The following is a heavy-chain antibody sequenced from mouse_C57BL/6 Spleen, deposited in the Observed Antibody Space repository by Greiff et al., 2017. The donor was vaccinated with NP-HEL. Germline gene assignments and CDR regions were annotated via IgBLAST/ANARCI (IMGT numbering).Heavy chain of an antibody. Sequence: EVKVVESGGGLVQPGGSMKLSCVASGFTFSNYWMNWVRQAPEKGLEWVAQIRLKSDNYATPYAESVKGRFTISRDDSKSSVYLQMNNLRAEDTGIYYCTGDPLWLTWAYWGQGTLVTVSA. J-gene: IGHJ3*01. D-gene: IGHD1-2*01. V-gene: IGHV6-3*01. CDR3: TGDPLWLTWAY. CDR2: IRLKSDNYAT. CDR1: GFTFSNYW.